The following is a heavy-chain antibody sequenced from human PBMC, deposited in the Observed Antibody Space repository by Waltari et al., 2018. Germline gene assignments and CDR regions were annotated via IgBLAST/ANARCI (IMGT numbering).Heavy chain of an antibody. J-gene: IGHJ6*02. CDR3: VRRVGRVYYYRHGMDV. CDR1: GASIRSSYYY. Sequence: QVQVEESGPRLVKPSETLSLPCSVSGASIRSSYYYWAWIRQPPGRGLEWVGSLHYSGTIYSNPSLKSRVTISVDMSRDQVSLQLTSVTAADTAVYYCVRRVGRVYYYRHGMDVWGPGTTVTVSS. V-gene: IGHV4-39*01. CDR2: LHYSGTI.